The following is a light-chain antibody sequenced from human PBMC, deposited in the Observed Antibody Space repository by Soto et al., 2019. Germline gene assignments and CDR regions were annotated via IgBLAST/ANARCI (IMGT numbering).Light chain of an antibody. CDR2: SSD. CDR3: SAGDDSLKGWV. J-gene: IGLJ3*02. V-gene: IGLV1-44*01. CDR1: TSNIGTQT. Sequence: QSVLTQPPSASGTPGQRVTISCSGSTSNIGTQTVNWYQQLPGTAPKLLIYSSDQRPSGVPDRFSGSKSGTSASLAISGLKSEDEAEYWCSAGDDSLKGWVFGGGTKLTVL.